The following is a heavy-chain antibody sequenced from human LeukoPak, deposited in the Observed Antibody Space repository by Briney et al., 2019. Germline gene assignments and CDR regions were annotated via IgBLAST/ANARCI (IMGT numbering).Heavy chain of an antibody. J-gene: IGHJ4*02. D-gene: IGHD6-6*01. CDR3: ARGPNSNWSGLDF. V-gene: IGHV3-74*01. CDR1: GFSFSGHW. Sequence: GGSLRLSCTASGFSFSGHWMHWARQLPGKGLVWVSRIRPTGSTTSYADSVKGRFTVSRDNAKDTLYLQVNNLRAEDTAVYYCARGPNSNWSGLDFWGQGTLLTVSS. CDR2: IRPTGSTT.